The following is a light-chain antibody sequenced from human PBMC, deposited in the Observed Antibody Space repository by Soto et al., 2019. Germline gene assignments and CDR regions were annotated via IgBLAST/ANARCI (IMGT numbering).Light chain of an antibody. CDR1: QSVSSS. CDR3: QQRSNWPPEVT. V-gene: IGKV3-11*01. CDR2: DAS. J-gene: IGKJ3*01. Sequence: EIVLTQSPDTLSLSPGERATLSCRASQSVSSSLAWYQQKPGQAPRLLIYDASIRATGIPARISGSGSGTDFTLTISSLEPEDFAVYYCQQRSNWPPEVTFGPGTKVDIK.